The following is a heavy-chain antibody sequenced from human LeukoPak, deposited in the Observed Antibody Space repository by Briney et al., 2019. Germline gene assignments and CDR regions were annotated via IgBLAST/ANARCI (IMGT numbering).Heavy chain of an antibody. J-gene: IGHJ4*02. V-gene: IGHV3-7*01. Sequence: GGSLRLSCAASGFTFSSYWMSWVRQATGKGLEWVANIKQDGSEKYYVDSVKGRFTISRDNAKNSLYLQMNSLRAEDTAVYYCARDPPMVRGVGDYWGQGTLVTVSS. CDR1: GFTFSSYW. CDR3: ARDPPMVRGVGDY. D-gene: IGHD3-10*01. CDR2: IKQDGSEK.